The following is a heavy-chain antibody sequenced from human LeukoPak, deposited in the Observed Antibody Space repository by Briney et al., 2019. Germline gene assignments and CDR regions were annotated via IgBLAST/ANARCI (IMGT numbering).Heavy chain of an antibody. D-gene: IGHD3-22*01. CDR3: ARDARDSSGYYDWFDP. CDR2: ISSSSSYI. CDR1: GFTFSSYS. V-gene: IGHV3-21*01. J-gene: IGHJ5*02. Sequence: GGSLRLSCAASGFTFSSYSMNWVRKAPGKGLEWVSSISSSSSYIYYADSVKGRFTISRDNAKNSLYLQMNSLRAEDTAVYYCARDARDSSGYYDWFDPWGQGTLVTVSS.